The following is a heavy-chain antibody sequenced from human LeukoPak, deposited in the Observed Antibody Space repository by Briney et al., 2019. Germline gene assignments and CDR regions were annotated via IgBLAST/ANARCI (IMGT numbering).Heavy chain of an antibody. CDR3: ARVGGGSHYFDY. J-gene: IGHJ4*02. CDR1: GFTFSSYE. CDR2: ISSSGSTI. V-gene: IGHV3-48*03. Sequence: GGSLRLSCAAPGFTFSSYEMNWVRQAPGKGLEWVSYISSSGSTIYYADSVKGRFTISRDNAKNSLYLQMNSLRAEDTAVYYCARVGGGSHYFDYWGQGTLATVSS. D-gene: IGHD1-26*01.